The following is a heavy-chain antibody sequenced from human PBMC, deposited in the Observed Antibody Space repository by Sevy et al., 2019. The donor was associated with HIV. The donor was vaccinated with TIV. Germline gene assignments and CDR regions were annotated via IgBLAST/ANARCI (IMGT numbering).Heavy chain of an antibody. V-gene: IGHV1-3*04. J-gene: IGHJ4*02. CDR2: VKTDSGDK. D-gene: IGHD2-15*01. CDR1: GYTFNNYI. CDR3: ARDFCSGGSCYSAFVY. Sequence: ASVKVSCKGSGYTFNNYIIYWVRQAPGQSLEWMGWVKTDSGDKKYSQKFQGRVIITTDTSARTVYMELNKLRSEDTAFYFGARDFCSGGSCYSAFVYWGQGTLVTVSS.